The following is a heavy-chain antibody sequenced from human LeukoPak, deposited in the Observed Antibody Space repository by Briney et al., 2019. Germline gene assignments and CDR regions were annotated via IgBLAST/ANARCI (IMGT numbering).Heavy chain of an antibody. CDR1: GGFISGHY. CDR2: IYYNGDT. Sequence: SETLSLTCTVSGGFISGHYWSWIRQLPGKGLEWIGYIYYNGDTNYNPSVKSRVTISLDKSKNYLSLKLTSATAADTAIYYCARHIRLGGWFGPWGQGTLVTVSS. D-gene: IGHD3-16*01. V-gene: IGHV4-59*08. J-gene: IGHJ5*02. CDR3: ARHIRLGGWFGP.